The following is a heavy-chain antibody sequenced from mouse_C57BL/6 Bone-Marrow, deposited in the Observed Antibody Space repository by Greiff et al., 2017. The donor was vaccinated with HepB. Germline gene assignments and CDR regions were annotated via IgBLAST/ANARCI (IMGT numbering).Heavy chain of an antibody. CDR1: GFTFSSYA. D-gene: IGHD2-4*01. CDR2: ISDGGSYT. V-gene: IGHV5-4*03. Sequence: EVMLAESGGGLVKPGGSLKLSCAASGFTFSSYAMSWVRQTPEKRLEWVATISDGGSYTYYPDNVKGRFTISRDNAKNNLYLQMSHLKSEDTAMYYCARYDYDWYFDVWGTGTTVTVSS. CDR3: ARYDYDWYFDV. J-gene: IGHJ1*03.